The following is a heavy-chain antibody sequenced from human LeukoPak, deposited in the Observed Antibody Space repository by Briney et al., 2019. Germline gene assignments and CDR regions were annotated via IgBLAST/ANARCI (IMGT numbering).Heavy chain of an antibody. CDR1: GYTFTGYY. V-gene: IGHV1-2*02. D-gene: IGHD2-2*01. CDR2: INPNSGGT. J-gene: IGHJ4*02. Sequence: GASVKVSCKASGYTFTGYYMHWVRQAPGQGLEWMGWINPNSGGTNYAQKFQGRVTMTRDTSISTAYMELSRLRSDDTAVYYCARAGRYCSSTSCYDPFDYWGQGTLVTVSS. CDR3: ARAGRYCSSTSCYDPFDY.